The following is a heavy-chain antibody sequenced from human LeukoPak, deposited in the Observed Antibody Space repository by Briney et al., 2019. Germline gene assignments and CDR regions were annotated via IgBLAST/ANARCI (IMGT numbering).Heavy chain of an antibody. CDR1: GGSISSYY. J-gene: IGHJ6*03. CDR3: ARGCSGGSCYPSSRYYHYYYMDV. D-gene: IGHD2-15*01. V-gene: IGHV4-59*01. Sequence: SETLSLTCTVSGGSISSYYWSLIRQPPGKGLEWIGYIYYSGSTNYNPSLKSRVTISVDTSKNQFSLKLSSVTAADTAVYYCARGCSGGSCYPSSRYYHYYYMDVWGKGTTVTVSS. CDR2: IYYSGST.